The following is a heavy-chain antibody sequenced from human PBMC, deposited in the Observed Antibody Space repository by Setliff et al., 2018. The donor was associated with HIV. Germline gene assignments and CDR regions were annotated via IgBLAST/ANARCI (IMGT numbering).Heavy chain of an antibody. J-gene: IGHJ4*02. D-gene: IGHD5-12*01. Sequence: LSLTCAVYGGSFSGYYWSWIRQPPGKGLEWIGEINHSGDTNYNPSLKSRVTTSVDTSKNQFSLNLNSVTAADTAVYYCARLGAEDFSDYDWVDYWGQGTLVTVSS. CDR1: GGSFSGYY. CDR2: INHSGDT. V-gene: IGHV4-34*01. CDR3: ARLGAEDFSDYDWVDY.